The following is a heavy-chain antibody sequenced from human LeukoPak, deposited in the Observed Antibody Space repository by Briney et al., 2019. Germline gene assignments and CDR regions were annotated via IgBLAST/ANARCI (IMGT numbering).Heavy chain of an antibody. CDR3: ARDVAGLYYFDY. Sequence: SETLSLTCSVSDYSIRDGYYWGWVRQSPGKGLEWIGSIFHSGRTSYNPSLKSRVTMSVDTSKNQFSLKLNSVAAADTAIYYCARDVAGLYYFDYWGQGTLVTVSS. CDR1: DYSIRDGYY. V-gene: IGHV4-38-2*02. D-gene: IGHD2-15*01. J-gene: IGHJ4*02. CDR2: IFHSGRT.